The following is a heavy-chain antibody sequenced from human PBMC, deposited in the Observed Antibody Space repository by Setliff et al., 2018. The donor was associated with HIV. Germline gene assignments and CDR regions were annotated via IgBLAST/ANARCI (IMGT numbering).Heavy chain of an antibody. V-gene: IGHV4-4*07. CDR1: GGSISSYY. CDR3: ARDKTAVPRDVDAFDI. CDR2: IYTSGNT. J-gene: IGHJ3*02. Sequence: PSETLSLTCTVSGGSISSYYWSWIRQPAGKGLEWIGRIYTSGNTNYNPSLKSLKSRVTMSVDTSKNQFSLKLSSVTAADTAVYYCARDKTAVPRDVDAFDICGQGTMVTVSS. D-gene: IGHD6-13*01.